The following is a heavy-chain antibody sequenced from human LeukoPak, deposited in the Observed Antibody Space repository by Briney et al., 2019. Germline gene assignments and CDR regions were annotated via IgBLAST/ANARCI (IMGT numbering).Heavy chain of an antibody. CDR1: GGSISSSSYY. CDR2: IYYSGST. Sequence: PSETLSLTYTVSGGSISSSSYYWGWIRQPPGKGLEWIGSIYYSGSTYYNPSLKSRVTISVDTSKNQFSLKLSSVTAADTAVYYCARDGSQLWLNGADYWGQGTLVTVSS. V-gene: IGHV4-39*07. CDR3: ARDGSQLWLNGADY. J-gene: IGHJ4*02. D-gene: IGHD5-18*01.